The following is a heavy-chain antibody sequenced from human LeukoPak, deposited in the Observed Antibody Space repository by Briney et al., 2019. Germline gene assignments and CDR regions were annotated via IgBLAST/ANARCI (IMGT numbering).Heavy chain of an antibody. D-gene: IGHD6-19*01. CDR1: GYTFTGYY. CDR2: INPNSGGT. Sequence: ASVKVSRKASGYTFTGYYMHWVRRAAGQGLEWIGWINPNSGGTNYAQKFQGRVTMTRDTSISTAYMELSRLRSDDTAVYYCASTYKQWLVPLDYWGQGTLVTVSS. CDR3: ASTYKQWLVPLDY. V-gene: IGHV1-2*02. J-gene: IGHJ4*02.